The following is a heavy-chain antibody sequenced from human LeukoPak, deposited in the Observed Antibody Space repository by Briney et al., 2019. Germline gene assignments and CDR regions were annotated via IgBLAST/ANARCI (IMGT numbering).Heavy chain of an antibody. Sequence: TSQTLSLTCTVSGGSISSGGYYWSWIRQHPGKGLEWIGYIYYSGSTYYNPSLKSRVTISVDTSKNQFSLKLSSVTAADTAVYYCARDWVQLNGDYFDYWGQGTLVTVSS. V-gene: IGHV4-30-4*08. D-gene: IGHD5-18*01. CDR3: ARDWVQLNGDYFDY. CDR2: IYYSGST. J-gene: IGHJ4*02. CDR1: GGSISSGGYY.